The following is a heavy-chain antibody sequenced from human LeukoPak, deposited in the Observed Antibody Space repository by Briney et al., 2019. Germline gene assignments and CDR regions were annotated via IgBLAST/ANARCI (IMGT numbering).Heavy chain of an antibody. Sequence: ASVKVSCKTSGYTFTDSYIHWVRQAPGQGLEWMGRINPNSGDPNYPQKFQGRVTMTRDASISTAYMELSRLRSDDTAVYYCARESKAVVEDSSPFDYWGQGTLVTVSS. J-gene: IGHJ4*02. V-gene: IGHV1-2*06. D-gene: IGHD6-19*01. CDR2: INPNSGDP. CDR3: ARESKAVVEDSSPFDY. CDR1: GYTFTDSY.